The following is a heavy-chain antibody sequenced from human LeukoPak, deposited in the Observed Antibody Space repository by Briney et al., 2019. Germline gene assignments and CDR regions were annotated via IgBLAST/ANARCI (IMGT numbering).Heavy chain of an antibody. CDR3: ARDRLGYCSSTSCYGGGYYYYYGMDV. J-gene: IGHJ6*02. Sequence: SVTVSCKASGGTFSSYAISWVRQAPGQGLEWMGGIIPIFGTANYAQKFQGRVTITADESTSTAYMELSSLRSEGTAVYYCARDRLGYCSSTSCYGGGYYYYYGMDVWGQGTTVTVSS. CDR1: GGTFSSYA. D-gene: IGHD2-2*01. CDR2: IIPIFGTA. V-gene: IGHV1-69*13.